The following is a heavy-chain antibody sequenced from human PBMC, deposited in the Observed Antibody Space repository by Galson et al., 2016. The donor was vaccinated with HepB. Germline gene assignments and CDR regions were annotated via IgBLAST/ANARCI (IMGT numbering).Heavy chain of an antibody. V-gene: IGHV3-74*01. CDR1: GFTFDDYG. D-gene: IGHD3-10*01. Sequence: SLRLSCAASGFTFDDYGMHWVRQTPGKGLVWVSLINSDGSDTIYADSVKGRFTISRDDAKNSLYLQMNSLRAEDTAVYYCARLWFGETHFDYWGQGAVVTVSS. CDR2: INSDGSDT. CDR3: ARLWFGETHFDY. J-gene: IGHJ4*02.